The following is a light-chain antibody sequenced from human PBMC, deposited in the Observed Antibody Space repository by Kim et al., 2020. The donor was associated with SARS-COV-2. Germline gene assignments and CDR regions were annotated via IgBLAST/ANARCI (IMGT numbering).Light chain of an antibody. CDR1: QAIRND. CDR3: LQDSNYPIT. J-gene: IGKJ5*01. CDR2: GAS. Sequence: ASVGDRVTITCRASQAIRNDLGWYQQKPGRAPKRLIYGASSLQSGVPSRFSGSGSGTEFTLTISSVQPEDFATYFCLQDSNYPITFGQGTRLEIK. V-gene: IGKV1-17*01.